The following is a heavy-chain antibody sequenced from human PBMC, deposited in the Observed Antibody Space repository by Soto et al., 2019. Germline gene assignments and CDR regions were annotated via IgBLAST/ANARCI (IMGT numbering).Heavy chain of an antibody. CDR1: GYSFTSYW. J-gene: IGHJ6*02. CDR2: IYPGDSDT. D-gene: IGHD1-26*01. V-gene: IGHV5-51*01. CDR3: ARAKGELLRDYYYYGMDV. Sequence: PGESLKISCKGSGYSFTSYWIGWVRQMPRKGLEWMGIIYPGDSDTRYSPSFQGQVTISADKSISTAYLQWSSLKASDTAMYYCARAKGELLRDYYYYGMDVWGQGTTVTVSS.